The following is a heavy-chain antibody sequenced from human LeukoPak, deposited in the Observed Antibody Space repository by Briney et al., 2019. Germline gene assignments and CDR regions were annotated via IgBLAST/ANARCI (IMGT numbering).Heavy chain of an antibody. V-gene: IGHV3-30*18. Sequence: GGSLRLSCAASGFTFSRYGMHWVRQAPGKGLEWVAVISDDGSNKKYVDSVKGRFTISRENLKNTVYLQMNSLRPEDTALYYCAKEGPYYYDASGFHRADSYYYMDVWGEGTTVTVS. CDR2: ISDDGSNK. CDR1: GFTFSRYG. J-gene: IGHJ6*03. D-gene: IGHD3-22*01. CDR3: AKEGPYYYDASGFHRADSYYYMDV.